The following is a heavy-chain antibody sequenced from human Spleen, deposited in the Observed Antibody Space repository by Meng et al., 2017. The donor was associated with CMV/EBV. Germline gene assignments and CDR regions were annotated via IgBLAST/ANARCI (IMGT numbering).Heavy chain of an antibody. J-gene: IGHJ6*02. Sequence: SVKVSCKTSGSTFSSDAISWVRQAPGQGLEWMGGIMPIFGTANYAQKFQGRVTITADKSTSTAYMELSSLRSEDTAVYYCARPRKRITIFGVVITHPDYYYYGMDVWGQGTTVTVSS. CDR2: IMPIFGTA. V-gene: IGHV1-69*06. CDR3: ARPRKRITIFGVVITHPDYYYYGMDV. D-gene: IGHD3-3*01. CDR1: GSTFSSDA.